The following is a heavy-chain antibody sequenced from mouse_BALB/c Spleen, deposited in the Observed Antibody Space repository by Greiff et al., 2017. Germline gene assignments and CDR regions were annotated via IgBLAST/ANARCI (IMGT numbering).Heavy chain of an antibody. CDR3: ARVPYYGSSYRYFDV. V-gene: IGHV5-6-3*01. CDR1: GFTFSSYG. J-gene: IGHJ1*01. Sequence: DVMLVESGGGLVQPGGSLKLSCAASGFTFSSYGMSWVRQTPDKRLELVATINSNGGSTYYPDSVKGRFTISRDNAKNTLYLQMSSLKSEDTAMYYCARVPYYGSSYRYFDVWGAGTTVTVSS. D-gene: IGHD1-1*01. CDR2: INSNGGST.